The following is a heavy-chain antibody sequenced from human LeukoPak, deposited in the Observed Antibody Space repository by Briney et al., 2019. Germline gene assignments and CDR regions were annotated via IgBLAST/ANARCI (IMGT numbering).Heavy chain of an antibody. D-gene: IGHD3-3*01. CDR1: GAFIINNNYY. CDR3: AGHKYYNFWGSFNWFDP. J-gene: IGHJ5*02. V-gene: IGHV4-39*01. Sequence: PSETLSLTCFVSGAFIINNNYYWAWIRQPPGKGLEWIGSIYHSGSTSYNPSLKSRVALSVDTSNNHFTLKLNSVTAADTAVYSCAGHKYYNFWGSFNWFDPWGQGTLVTVSS. CDR2: IYHSGST.